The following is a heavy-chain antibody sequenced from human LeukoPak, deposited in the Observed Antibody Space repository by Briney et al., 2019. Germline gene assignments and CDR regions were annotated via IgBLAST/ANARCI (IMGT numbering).Heavy chain of an antibody. J-gene: IGHJ4*02. CDR3: ARPTHRVTVTTAIDY. CDR2: INPKNGAT. V-gene: IGHV1-2*06. CDR1: GYTFTVSY. D-gene: IGHD4-17*01. Sequence: GASEKVSCKPSGYTFTVSYIHWVRQAPEQGLQRMGRINPKNGATKYSQNFRGRVTMTRDTSIDTAYMEWSSLTSDDTAIYYCARPTHRVTVTTAIDYWGLGTLVTVSS.